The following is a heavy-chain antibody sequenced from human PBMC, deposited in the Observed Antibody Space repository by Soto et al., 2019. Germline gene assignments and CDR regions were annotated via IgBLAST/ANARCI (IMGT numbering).Heavy chain of an antibody. CDR3: AKWPPSPKMGVTSH. CDR2: ITVAGGGT. CDR1: GFAFTSSA. D-gene: IGHD1-26*01. J-gene: IGHJ4*02. Sequence: EVQLLESGGGLVQPGGSLRLSCATSGFAFTSSAMAWVRQTPGKGLQWVSAITVAGGGTYYADSVKGLFTISRDNSKKTLYLQMNRLSAEYTALYFCAKWPPSPKMGVTSHWGQGTLVTVSS. V-gene: IGHV3-23*01.